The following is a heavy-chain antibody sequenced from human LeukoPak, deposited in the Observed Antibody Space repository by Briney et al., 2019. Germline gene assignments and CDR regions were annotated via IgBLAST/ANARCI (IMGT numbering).Heavy chain of an antibody. D-gene: IGHD1-26*01. J-gene: IGHJ3*02. V-gene: IGHV1-18*01. CDR1: GYTFTSYG. CDR2: ISAYNGNT. CDR3: ARGFSRGRELSAFDI. Sequence: AASVKVSCKASGYTFTSYGISWVPQAPGQGLEWMGWISAYNGNTNYAQKLQGRVTMTTDTSTSTAYMELRSLRSDDTAVYYCARGFSRGRELSAFDIWGQGTMVTVSS.